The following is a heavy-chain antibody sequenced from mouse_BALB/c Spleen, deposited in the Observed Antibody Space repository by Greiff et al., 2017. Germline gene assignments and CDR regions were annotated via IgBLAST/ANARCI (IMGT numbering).Heavy chain of an antibody. V-gene: IGHV14-3*02. CDR1: GFNINDTY. J-gene: IGHJ2*01. Sequence: VQLQQSGAELVKPGASVKLSCTASGFNINDTYMHWVKQRPEQGLEWIGRIDPANGNTKYDPKFQGKATITADTSSNTAYLQLSSLTSEDTAMYYCARRPGTHYFDYWGQGTTLTVSS. CDR3: ARRPGTHYFDY. D-gene: IGHD4-1*01. CDR2: IDPANGNT.